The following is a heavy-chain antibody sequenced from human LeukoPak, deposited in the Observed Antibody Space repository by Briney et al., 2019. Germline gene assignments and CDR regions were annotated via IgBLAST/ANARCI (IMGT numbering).Heavy chain of an antibody. J-gene: IGHJ4*02. V-gene: IGHV4-34*01. D-gene: IGHD3-10*01. CDR3: ARDAYYYGSGSYFFDY. Sequence: SETLSLTCAVYSGSFSGYYWSWIRQPPGKGLEWIGEINHSGSTNDNPSLKSRVTMSVDTSKNQFSLKLSSVTAADTAVYYCARDAYYYGSGSYFFDYWGQGTLVTVSS. CDR1: SGSFSGYY. CDR2: INHSGST.